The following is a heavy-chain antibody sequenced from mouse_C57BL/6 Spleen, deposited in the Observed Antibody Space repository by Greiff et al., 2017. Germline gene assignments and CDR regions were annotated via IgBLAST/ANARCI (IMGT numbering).Heavy chain of an antibody. V-gene: IGHV2-2*01. CDR2: IWSGVST. CDR1: GFSLTSYG. J-gene: IGHJ3*01. Sequence: VKVEESGPGLVQPSQSLSITCTVSGFSLTSYGVHWVRQSPGKGLEWLGVIWSGVSTDYNAAFISRLSISKDNSKSQVFFKMNSLQADDTAIYYCASSYYSNPQFAYWGQGTLVTVSA. D-gene: IGHD2-5*01. CDR3: ASSYYSNPQFAY.